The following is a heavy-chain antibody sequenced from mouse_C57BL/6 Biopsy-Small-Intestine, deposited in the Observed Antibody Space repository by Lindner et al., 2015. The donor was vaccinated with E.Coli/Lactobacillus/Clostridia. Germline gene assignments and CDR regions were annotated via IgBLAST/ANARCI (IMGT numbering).Heavy chain of an antibody. D-gene: IGHD3-2*02. J-gene: IGHJ4*01. Sequence: VQLQESGPELVKPGASVKIPCKASGYTFTDFNMDWVKQSHGKSLEWIGDINPNSGGTIYNQRFTGKATLTVDKSSSTAFMELRSLTSEDTAVYYCARRDRSGYVSFAMDYWGQGSSVTVSS. CDR1: GYTFTDFN. CDR3: ARRDRSGYVSFAMDY. V-gene: IGHV1-18*01. CDR2: INPNSGGT.